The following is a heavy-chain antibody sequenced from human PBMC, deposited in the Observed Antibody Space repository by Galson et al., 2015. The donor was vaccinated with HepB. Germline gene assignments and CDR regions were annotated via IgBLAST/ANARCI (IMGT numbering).Heavy chain of an antibody. V-gene: IGHV3-74*01. CDR1: GFTFNIYW. CDR2: ISTEGTTR. J-gene: IGHJ3*02. Sequence: SLRLSCAASGFTFNIYWMHWVRHGPGKGLVWVSRISTEGTTRSYADSVKGRFTISRDNAKNTLYLQMNSLRAEDTAVYYCARYCRTTSCYGGDAFDIWGQGTMVTISS. CDR3: ARYCRTTSCYGGDAFDI. D-gene: IGHD2-2*01.